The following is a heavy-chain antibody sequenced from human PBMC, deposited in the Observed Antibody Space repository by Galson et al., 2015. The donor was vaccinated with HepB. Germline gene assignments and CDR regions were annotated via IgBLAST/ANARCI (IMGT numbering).Heavy chain of an antibody. CDR1: GFTFGSYA. J-gene: IGHJ4*02. Sequence: SLRLSCAASGFTFGSYAMHWVRQAPGKGLEWVAVISYDGSNKYYADSVKGRFTISRDNSKNTLYLQMNSLRAEDTAVYYCVKGSGYIILSRFDYWGQGTLVTVSS. V-gene: IGHV3-30-3*01. CDR3: VKGSGYIILSRFDY. D-gene: IGHD3-22*01. CDR2: ISYDGSNK.